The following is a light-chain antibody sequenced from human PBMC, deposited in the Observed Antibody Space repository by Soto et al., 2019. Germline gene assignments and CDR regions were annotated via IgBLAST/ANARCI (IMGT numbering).Light chain of an antibody. J-gene: IGLJ1*01. V-gene: IGLV2-8*01. CDR2: EVS. Sequence: QSVLAQPPSASGSPGQSVTISCTGNSSDVGGYNYVSRYQQHPGKAPKLMIYEVSKRPSGVPDRFSGSKSGNTASLTVSGLQAEDEADYYCSSYAGSNNYVFGTGTKVTVL. CDR1: SSDVGGYNY. CDR3: SSYAGSNNYV.